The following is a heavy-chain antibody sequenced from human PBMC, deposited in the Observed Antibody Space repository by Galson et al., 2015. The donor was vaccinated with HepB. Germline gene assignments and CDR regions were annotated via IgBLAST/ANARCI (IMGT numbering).Heavy chain of an antibody. Sequence: SETLSLTCAVSGGSISSSNWWSWVRQPPGKGLEWIGEIYRTGSTNYNPSLKSRVTISVDKSKNQFSLKPSSVTAADTAMYYCAMFTPVFGVVDWGQGTLVTVSS. J-gene: IGHJ4*02. CDR2: IYRTGST. CDR3: AMFTPVFGVVD. V-gene: IGHV4-4*02. D-gene: IGHD3-3*01. CDR1: GGSISSSNW.